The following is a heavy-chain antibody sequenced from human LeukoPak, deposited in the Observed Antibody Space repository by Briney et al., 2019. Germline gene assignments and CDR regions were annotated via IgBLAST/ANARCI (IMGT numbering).Heavy chain of an antibody. V-gene: IGHV4-31*03. CDR3: ARHIDYDFWSGFYV. D-gene: IGHD3-3*01. CDR2: IYYSGST. CDR1: GGSISRGGYY. Sequence: SQTLSLTCTVSGGSISRGGYYWSWIRQHPGKGPEWIGYIYYSGSTYYNPFLMSRATISVDTSKNQFSLKLRSVTAADTAVYYCARHIDYDFWSGFYVWGKGTTVTVSS. J-gene: IGHJ6*04.